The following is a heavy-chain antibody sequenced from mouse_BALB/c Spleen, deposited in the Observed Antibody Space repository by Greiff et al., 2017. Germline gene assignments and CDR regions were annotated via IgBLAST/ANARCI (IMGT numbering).Heavy chain of an antibody. Sequence: EVKLQESGAELVKPGASVKLSCTASGFNIKDTYMHWVKQRPEQGLEWIGRIDPANGNTKYDPKFQGKATITADTSSNTAYLQLSSLTSEDTAVYYCARGLLRLYYFDYWGQGTTLTVSS. J-gene: IGHJ2*01. CDR2: IDPANGNT. CDR1: GFNIKDTY. CDR3: ARGLLRLYYFDY. V-gene: IGHV14-3*02. D-gene: IGHD2-3*01.